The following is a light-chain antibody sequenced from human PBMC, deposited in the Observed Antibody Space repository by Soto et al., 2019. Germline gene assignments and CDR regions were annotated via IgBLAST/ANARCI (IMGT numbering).Light chain of an antibody. CDR2: KAA. CDR3: QPYNSYWT. Sequence: DIPMTQSPSTLSASVGDRVTITCRASQSISSWLAWYQQKPGKAPKLLIYKAASLESGVPSRFSGSGSGKEFTLTISSLQPDDFATYYCQPYNSYWTFGQGTKVEIK. J-gene: IGKJ1*01. V-gene: IGKV1-5*03. CDR1: QSISSW.